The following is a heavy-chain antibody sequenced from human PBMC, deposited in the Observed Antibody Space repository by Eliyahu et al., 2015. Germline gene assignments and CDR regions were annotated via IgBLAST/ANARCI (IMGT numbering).Heavy chain of an antibody. J-gene: IGHJ4*02. CDR2: IYYTGNT. D-gene: IGHD1/OR15-1a*01. Sequence: QVQLQESGPGLVKPSQTLSLTCTXXXGSIRSGDYXWTWIRQHPGKGLEWIGYIYYTGNTDYNPSLKSRVTMSVDTSKNQFSLKLSSVTAADTAVYYCARFAGATNSFDYWGRGTLVTVSS. CDR3: ARFAGATNSFDY. V-gene: IGHV4-31*03. CDR1: XGSIRSGDYX.